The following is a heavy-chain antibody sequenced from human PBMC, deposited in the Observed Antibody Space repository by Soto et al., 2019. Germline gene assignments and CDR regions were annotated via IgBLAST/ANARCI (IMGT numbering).Heavy chain of an antibody. J-gene: IGHJ6*02. Sequence: ASVKVSCKASGYTFTSYGISWVRQAPGQGLEWMGWISAYNGNTNYAQKLQGRVTMTTDTSTSTAYMELRSLRSDDTAGYYCARVSEGYSSSWYYYYGMDVWGQGTTVTVSS. D-gene: IGHD6-13*01. CDR1: GYTFTSYG. CDR3: ARVSEGYSSSWYYYYGMDV. CDR2: ISAYNGNT. V-gene: IGHV1-18*01.